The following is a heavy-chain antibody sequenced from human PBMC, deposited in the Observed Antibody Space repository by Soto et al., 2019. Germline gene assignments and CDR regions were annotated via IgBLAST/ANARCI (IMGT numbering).Heavy chain of an antibody. J-gene: IGHJ3*01. Sequence: QVQLVESGGGVVQPGRSLRLSCAASGFTFSSYGMHWVRQAPGKGLEWVAVIWYDGSNKYYADSVKGRFTISRDNSKNTLYLQMNSLRAEDTAVYYCARDLGWYYDYIWGSYRSHDAFDLWGQGTMVTVSS. V-gene: IGHV3-33*01. D-gene: IGHD3-16*02. CDR2: IWYDGSNK. CDR1: GFTFSSYG. CDR3: ARDLGWYYDYIWGSYRSHDAFDL.